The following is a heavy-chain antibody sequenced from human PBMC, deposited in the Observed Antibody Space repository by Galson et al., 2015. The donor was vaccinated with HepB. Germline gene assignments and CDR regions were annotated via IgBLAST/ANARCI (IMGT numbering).Heavy chain of an antibody. Sequence: SVKVSCKASGYTFTNYDINWVRQATGQGLEWMGWMNPYSGNTGYAQKFQDRVTMTRDTSISTAYMELSSLRSEDTAVYYCARGSTLDYDSWSGYYRGFWFDPWGQGTLITVSS. J-gene: IGHJ5*02. CDR1: GYTFTNYD. D-gene: IGHD3-3*01. CDR3: ARGSTLDYDSWSGYYRGFWFDP. V-gene: IGHV1-8*01. CDR2: MNPYSGNT.